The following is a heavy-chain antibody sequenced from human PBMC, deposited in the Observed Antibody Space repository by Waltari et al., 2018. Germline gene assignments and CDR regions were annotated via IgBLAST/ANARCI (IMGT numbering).Heavy chain of an antibody. J-gene: IGHJ6*02. CDR2: IIPIFGTE. D-gene: IGHD2-21*01. Sequence: QVQLVQSGAEVKKPGSSVKVSCKAAGGTFSSYAISWVRQAPGHGLEWMGRIIPIFGTENYAQKFQGRVTITADKSTSTAYMELSSLRSEDTAVYYCARHIVVVIAHLPLNYGMDVWGQGTTVTVSS. V-gene: IGHV1-69*08. CDR1: GGTFSSYA. CDR3: ARHIVVVIAHLPLNYGMDV.